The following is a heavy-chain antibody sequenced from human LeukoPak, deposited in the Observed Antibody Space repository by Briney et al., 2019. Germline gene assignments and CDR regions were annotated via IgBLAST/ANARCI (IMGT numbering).Heavy chain of an antibody. CDR1: GFTFDDYA. V-gene: IGHV3-9*01. CDR3: AKGFRSKGNYYYYMDV. D-gene: IGHD3-10*01. CDR2: ISWNSGSI. J-gene: IGHJ6*03. Sequence: GGSLRLSCAASGFTFDDYAMHWVRQAPGKGLEWVSGISWNSGSIGYADSVKGRFTISRDNAKNSLYLQMNSLRAEDTALYYCAKGFRSKGNYYYYMDVWSKGTTVTVSS.